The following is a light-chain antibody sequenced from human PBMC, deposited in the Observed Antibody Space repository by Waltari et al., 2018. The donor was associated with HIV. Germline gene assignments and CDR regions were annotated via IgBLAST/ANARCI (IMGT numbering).Light chain of an antibody. J-gene: IGLJ3*02. CDR2: NGR. CDR3: QVRDGSGDHSRV. V-gene: IGLV3-21*02. CDR1: NLGSES. Sequence: SYVLTQPPSVSVAPGQTARITCGRDNLGSESVHWYQQKPGHAPVLVVYNGRGRPSGSHGRSAGATAGNAATLTNSRVEAGDEADYYCQVRDGSGDHSRVFGGGTKLTVL.